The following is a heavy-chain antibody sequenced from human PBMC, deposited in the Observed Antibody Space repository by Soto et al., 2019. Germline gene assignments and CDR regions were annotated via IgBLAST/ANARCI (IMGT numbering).Heavy chain of an antibody. V-gene: IGHV4-34*01. CDR3: ARGPLRRSSWYVY. CDR1: GGSFSGYY. Sequence: SETLSLTCAVYGGSFSGYYWSWIRQPPGKGLEWIGEINHSGSTNYNPSLKSRVTISVDTSKNQFSLKLSSVTAADTAVYYCARGPLRRSSWYVYWGQETLVTVSS. J-gene: IGHJ4*02. D-gene: IGHD6-13*01. CDR2: INHSGST.